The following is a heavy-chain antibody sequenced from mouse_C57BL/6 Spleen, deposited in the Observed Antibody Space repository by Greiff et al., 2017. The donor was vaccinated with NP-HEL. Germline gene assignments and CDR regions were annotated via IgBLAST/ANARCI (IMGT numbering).Heavy chain of an antibody. CDR1: GYSFTGYY. J-gene: IGHJ2*01. CDR2: INPSTGGT. D-gene: IGHD3-2*02. V-gene: IGHV1-42*01. Sequence: VQLQQSGPELVKPGASVKISCKASGYSFTGYYMNWVKQSPEKSLEWIGEINPSTGGTTYNQKFKAKATLTVDKSSSTAYMQLKSLTSEDSAVYYCARDSSGRYFDYWGQGTTLTVFS. CDR3: ARDSSGRYFDY.